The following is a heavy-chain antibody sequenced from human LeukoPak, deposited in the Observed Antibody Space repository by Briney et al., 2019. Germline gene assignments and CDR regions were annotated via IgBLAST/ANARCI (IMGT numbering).Heavy chain of an antibody. V-gene: IGHV1-2*02. CDR2: INPNSGGT. Sequence: GASVKVSCKVSGYTLTELSTHWVRQAPGQGLEWMGWINPNSGGTNYAQKFQGRVTMTRDTSISTAYMELSRLRSDDTAVYYCAREGRRGSSHYSVWGQGTLVTVSS. CDR3: AREGRRGSSHYSV. J-gene: IGHJ4*02. D-gene: IGHD1-26*01. CDR1: GYTLTELS.